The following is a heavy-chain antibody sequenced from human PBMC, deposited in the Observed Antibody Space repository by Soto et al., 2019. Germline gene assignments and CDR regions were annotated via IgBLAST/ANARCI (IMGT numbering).Heavy chain of an antibody. CDR1: GFSLSTSGMC. CDR2: IDWDDDK. J-gene: IGHJ5*02. CDR3: ARSGYDFGDSSGARWFDP. D-gene: IGHD5-12*01. Sequence: GSGPTLVNPTQTRTLTCTFSGFSLSTSGMCVSWIRQPPGKALEWLALIDWDDDKYYSTSLKTRLTISKDTSKNQVVLTMTNMDPVDTATYHCARSGYDFGDSSGARWFDPWGQGTLVTVSS. V-gene: IGHV2-70*01.